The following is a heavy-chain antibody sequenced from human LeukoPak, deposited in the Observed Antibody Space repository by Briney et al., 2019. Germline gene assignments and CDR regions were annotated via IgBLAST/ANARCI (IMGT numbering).Heavy chain of an antibody. CDR3: ARASSWRRWFDP. Sequence: EASVKVSCKASGYTFTSYDINWVRQATGQGLEWMGWMNPNSGNTGYAQKFQGRVTMTRNTSISTAYMELSSLRSEDTAVYYCARASSWRRWFDPWGQGTLVTVSS. D-gene: IGHD6-13*01. CDR2: MNPNSGNT. CDR1: GYTFTSYD. V-gene: IGHV1-8*01. J-gene: IGHJ5*02.